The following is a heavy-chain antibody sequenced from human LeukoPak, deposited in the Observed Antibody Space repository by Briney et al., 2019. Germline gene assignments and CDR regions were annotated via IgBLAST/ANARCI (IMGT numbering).Heavy chain of an antibody. CDR3: ARVLSPFDILTGYFFPETKENLYYMDV. V-gene: IGHV3-30*04. Sequence: PGGSLRLSCAASGFTFSSYAMHWVRQAPDKGLEWVAVISYDGSSEYYADSVKGRFTIPRDNSKNTLYLQMNSLRAEDTAVYYCARVLSPFDILTGYFFPETKENLYYMDVWGKGTTVTISS. CDR1: GFTFSSYA. D-gene: IGHD3-9*01. CDR2: ISYDGSSE. J-gene: IGHJ6*03.